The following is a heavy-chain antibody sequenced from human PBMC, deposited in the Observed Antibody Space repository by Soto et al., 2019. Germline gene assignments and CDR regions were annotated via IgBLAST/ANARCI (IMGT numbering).Heavy chain of an antibody. J-gene: IGHJ6*02. V-gene: IGHV1-69*12. CDR3: ARDNGRPQLGGNYYYITDV. D-gene: IGHD3-3*02. CDR2: IIPLFRTP. CDR1: GGTFRSYA. Sequence: QVQLVQSGAEVKEPGSSVKISCQASGGTFRSYALSWVRQAPGQGLEWMGGIIPLFRTPDYAQKFQGRVTITADEXTSTAYMELSSLRSEDTAIYYCARDNGRPQLGGNYYYITDVWGQGTTITVSS.